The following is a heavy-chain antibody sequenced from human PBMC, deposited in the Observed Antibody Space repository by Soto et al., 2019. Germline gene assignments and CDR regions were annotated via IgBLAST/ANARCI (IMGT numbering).Heavy chain of an antibody. CDR1: GFTFSSYG. Sequence: PGGSLRLSCAASGFTFSSYGMHWVRQAPGKGLEWVAVISYDGSNKYYADSVKGRFTISRDNSKNTLYLQMNSLRAEDTAVYYCAKHKSAQADNWFDPWGQGTLVTVSS. V-gene: IGHV3-30*18. CDR2: ISYDGSNK. J-gene: IGHJ5*02. CDR3: AKHKSAQADNWFDP.